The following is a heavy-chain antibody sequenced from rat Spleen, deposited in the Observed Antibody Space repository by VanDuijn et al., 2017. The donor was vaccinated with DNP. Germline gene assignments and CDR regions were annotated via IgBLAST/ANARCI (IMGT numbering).Heavy chain of an antibody. J-gene: IGHJ2*01. CDR3: VRWNSGHFDY. D-gene: IGHD4-3*01. V-gene: IGHV5-22*01. Sequence: EVQLVESGGGLVQPGRSLKLSCAASGFTFSAYYMAWFRQAPAKGLEGFAYIVSPAYAPYYTDSVKGRFAISRDNAKSTLYLQMNSLRSEDMATYYCVRWNSGHFDYWGQGVMVTVSS. CDR2: IVSPAYAP. CDR1: GFTFSAYY.